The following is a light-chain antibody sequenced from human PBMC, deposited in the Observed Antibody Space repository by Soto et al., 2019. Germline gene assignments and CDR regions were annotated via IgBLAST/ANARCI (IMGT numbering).Light chain of an antibody. V-gene: IGKV3-15*01. CDR3: QQYATSARLT. J-gene: IGKJ3*01. Sequence: EIVMTQSPATLSVSPGERATLSCRASQSVSSNLAWYQQKPGQAPRLLIYGASTRATGVPARFSGSGSGTEFTLTFSSLQSEDSAFYYCQQYATSARLTFGPGTNVDI. CDR1: QSVSSN. CDR2: GAS.